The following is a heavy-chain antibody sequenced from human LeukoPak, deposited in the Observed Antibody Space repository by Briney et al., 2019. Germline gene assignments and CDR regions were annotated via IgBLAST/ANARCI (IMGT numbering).Heavy chain of an antibody. Sequence: SETLSLTCTVSGGSISSYYWSWIRQPPGKGLEWIGYIYYSGSTNYNPSLKSRVTISVETSKNQFSLKLSSVAAAATAVYYCARRRSSMVRGYYYYYMDVWGKGTTVTISS. V-gene: IGHV4-59*01. J-gene: IGHJ6*03. CDR1: GGSISSYY. CDR2: IYYSGST. CDR3: ARRRSSMVRGYYYYYMDV. D-gene: IGHD3-10*01.